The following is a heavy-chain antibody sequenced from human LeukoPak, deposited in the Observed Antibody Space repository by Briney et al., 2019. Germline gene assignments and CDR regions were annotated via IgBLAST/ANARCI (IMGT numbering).Heavy chain of an antibody. CDR2: ISGSGGST. J-gene: IGHJ4*02. Sequence: PGGSLRLSCTASGFTFSSYAMSWVRQAPGKGLEWVSAISGSGGSTYYADSVKGRFTISRDNSKNTLYLQMNSLRAEDTAVYYCAKDRRRGDYYGSSGYNIIDYWGQGTLVTVSS. CDR1: GFTFSSYA. V-gene: IGHV3-23*01. CDR3: AKDRRRGDYYGSSGYNIIDY. D-gene: IGHD3-22*01.